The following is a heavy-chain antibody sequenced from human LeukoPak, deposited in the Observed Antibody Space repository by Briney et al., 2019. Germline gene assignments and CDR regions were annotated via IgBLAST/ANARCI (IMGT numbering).Heavy chain of an antibody. J-gene: IGHJ4*02. CDR1: GGSFSGYY. CDR3: ARGLGYSSGWYR. CDR2: INHSGST. V-gene: IGHV4-34*01. Sequence: SETLSLTCAVYGGSFSGYYWSWIRQPPGKGLEWIGEINHSGSTNYNPSLKSRVTISVDTSKNQFSLKLSSVTAADTAVYYCARGLGYSSGWYRWGQGTLVTASS. D-gene: IGHD6-19*01.